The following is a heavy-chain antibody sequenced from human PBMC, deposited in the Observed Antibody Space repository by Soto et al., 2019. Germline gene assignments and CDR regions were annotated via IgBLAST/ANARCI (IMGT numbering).Heavy chain of an antibody. J-gene: IGHJ6*02. D-gene: IGHD2-2*01. CDR2: IYYSGST. V-gene: IGHV4-30-4*01. CDR3: ARGVPSLYYYYGMDV. Sequence: SETLSLTCTVSGGSISSGDYYWSWIRQPPGKGLEWIGYIYYSGSTYYNPSLKSRVAISVDTSKNQFSLKLSSVTAADTAVYYCARGVPSLYYYYGMDVWGQGTTVTVSS. CDR1: GGSISSGDYY.